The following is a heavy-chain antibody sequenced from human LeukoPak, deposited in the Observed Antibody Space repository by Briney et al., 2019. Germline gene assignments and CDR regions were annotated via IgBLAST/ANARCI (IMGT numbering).Heavy chain of an antibody. V-gene: IGHV1-3*01. J-gene: IGHJ4*02. D-gene: IGHD3-10*01. CDR2: INAGNGNT. CDR3: ARGSGSLPSHFDY. Sequence: GALVKVSCKASGYTFTSYAMHWVRQAPGQRLEWMGWINAGNGNTKYSQKFQGRVTITRDTSASTAYMELSSLRSEDTAVYYCARGSGSLPSHFDYWGQGTLVTVSS. CDR1: GYTFTSYA.